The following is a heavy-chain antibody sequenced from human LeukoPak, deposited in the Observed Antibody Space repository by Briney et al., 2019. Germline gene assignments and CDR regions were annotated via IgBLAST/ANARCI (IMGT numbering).Heavy chain of an antibody. D-gene: IGHD1-7*01. CDR2: IKQDGSED. V-gene: IGHV3-7*01. Sequence: PGGSLRLSCAAFGFTFSTYWMSWVRQAPGKGLEWVANIKQDGSEDYYVDSVKGRFTISRDNAKNSLFLQMNSLRAEDTAVYYCARGGNYGSFDYWGQGTLVVVSS. CDR3: ARGGNYGSFDY. J-gene: IGHJ4*02. CDR1: GFTFSTYW.